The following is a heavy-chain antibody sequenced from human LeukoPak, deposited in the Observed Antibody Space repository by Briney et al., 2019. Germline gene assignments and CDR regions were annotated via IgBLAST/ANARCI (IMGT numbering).Heavy chain of an antibody. D-gene: IGHD3-22*01. Sequence: ASVKVSCKASGYTFTNYYMHWVRQALGQGLEWMGIINPSGGSTSYAQKFQGRVTMTRDMSTSTVYMELSSLRSEDTAVYYCARDHDSSGYYLQRPDYWGQGTLVTVSS. CDR3: ARDHDSSGYYLQRPDY. CDR2: INPSGGST. J-gene: IGHJ4*02. V-gene: IGHV1-46*01. CDR1: GYTFTNYY.